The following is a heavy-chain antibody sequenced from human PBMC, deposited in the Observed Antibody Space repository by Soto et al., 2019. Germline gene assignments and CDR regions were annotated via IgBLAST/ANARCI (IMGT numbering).Heavy chain of an antibody. CDR3: ARLNGYWGSTSCHGYYGMGV. Sequence: PSETLSLTCTVSGGSVRIDSYSWGGIRQSPGKGLDWIGTTYSTEDTYYPPSPPSRVTLSVNPPLNGFSPRLGSVTAAETAFFYFARLNGYWGSTSCHGYYGMGVWGQGTTVTVSS. CDR2: TYSTEDT. D-gene: IGHD2-2*03. V-gene: IGHV4-39*01. J-gene: IGHJ6*02. CDR1: GGSVRIDSYS.